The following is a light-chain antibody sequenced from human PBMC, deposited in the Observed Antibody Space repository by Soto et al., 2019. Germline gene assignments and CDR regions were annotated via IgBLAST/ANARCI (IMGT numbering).Light chain of an antibody. J-gene: IGKJ3*01. V-gene: IGKV1-39*01. CDR2: AAS. CDR1: QSISSY. CDR3: QQSYSTPPFT. Sequence: DIQMTQSPSSLSASVGDRVTITCRASQSISSYLNWYQQKPGKAPKLLIYAASSLQSGAPSMFSGSGSGTDFTLTISSLQPEDFATYYCQQSYSTPPFTFGPGTKVDI.